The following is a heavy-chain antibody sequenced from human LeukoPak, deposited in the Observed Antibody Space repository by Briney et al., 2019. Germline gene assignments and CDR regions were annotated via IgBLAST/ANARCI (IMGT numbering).Heavy chain of an antibody. V-gene: IGHV3-66*01. J-gene: IGHJ5*02. D-gene: IGHD1-26*01. CDR1: GFTVNYNY. CDR2: IYSGGST. Sequence: GGSLRLSCTASGFTVNYNYMSWVRQAPGKGPEWVSVIYSGGSTYYADSVKGRFTISRDDSKNTVYLQMNSLRVEDTAVYYCARVKVGITYWFDPWGQGTLVTVSS. CDR3: ARVKVGITYWFDP.